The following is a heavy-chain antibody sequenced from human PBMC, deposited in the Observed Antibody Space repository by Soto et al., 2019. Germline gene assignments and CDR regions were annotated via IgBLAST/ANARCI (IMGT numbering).Heavy chain of an antibody. CDR2: ISSGSSYI. Sequence: GGSLRLSCAASVFTFSTYTMNWVRQAPGKGLEWISSISSGSSYIYYAGSVKGRFTISRDNAKNSLFLQMNSLRADDTAVYYCARDILSGGAYPDSWGQGTKVTVSS. CDR3: ARDILSGGAYPDS. V-gene: IGHV3-21*01. D-gene: IGHD3-10*01. CDR1: VFTFSTYT. J-gene: IGHJ5*01.